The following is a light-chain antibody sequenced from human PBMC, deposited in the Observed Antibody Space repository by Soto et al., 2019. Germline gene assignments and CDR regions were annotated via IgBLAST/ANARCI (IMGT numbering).Light chain of an antibody. Sequence: EILLTQSPATLSLSPGERATLSCRASQSVSSYLAWYQQKPGQAPRLLIYGASSRATGIPERFTGSGSGTDFTLTISRLEPEDFAVYYCQQYGRTFGQGTKVDIK. J-gene: IGKJ1*01. CDR2: GAS. V-gene: IGKV3-20*01. CDR1: QSVSSY. CDR3: QQYGRT.